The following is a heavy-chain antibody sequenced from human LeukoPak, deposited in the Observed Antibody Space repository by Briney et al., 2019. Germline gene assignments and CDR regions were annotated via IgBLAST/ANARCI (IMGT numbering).Heavy chain of an antibody. CDR1: GFTFSSEG. Sequence: PGGSLRRSCAASGFTFSSEGMHWVRQAPGKGLEWVAFIRYDGSNKSDAGCVRGRFTMSRDNSKNTLYLQMNSLRAEDTAVYYCAKALGGASDAFDIWGQGTMVTVSS. CDR2: IRYDGSNK. D-gene: IGHD3-10*01. J-gene: IGHJ3*02. V-gene: IGHV3-30*02. CDR3: AKALGGASDAFDI.